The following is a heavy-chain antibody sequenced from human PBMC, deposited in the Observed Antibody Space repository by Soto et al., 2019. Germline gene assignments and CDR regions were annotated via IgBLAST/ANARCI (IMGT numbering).Heavy chain of an antibody. CDR3: ARSWAVAGSYDY. V-gene: IGHV3-66*01. CDR1: GFTVSSNY. CDR2: IYSGGST. D-gene: IGHD6-19*01. J-gene: IGHJ4*02. Sequence: EVQLEESGGGLVQPGGSLRLSCAASGFTVSSNYMNWVRQAPGKGLEWVSVIYSGGSTYYAVSVKGRFTISRDNSKNTLYLQMNSLRDEDTAVYYFARSWAVAGSYDYWGQGTLVTVSS.